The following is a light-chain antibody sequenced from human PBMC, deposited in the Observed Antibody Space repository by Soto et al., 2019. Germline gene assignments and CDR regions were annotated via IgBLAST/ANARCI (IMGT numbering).Light chain of an antibody. CDR1: SGHSDYA. CDR2: LNSDGSH. J-gene: IGLJ2*01. Sequence: QPVLTQSPSASASLGTSVKLTCTLSSGHSDYAIAWHQQQPEKGPRYLMKLNSDGSHSKGDEIPDRFSGSISGAERYLTISSLQSEDEADYYCQTWGTGIVVFGGGTKLTVL. CDR3: QTWGTGIVV. V-gene: IGLV4-69*01.